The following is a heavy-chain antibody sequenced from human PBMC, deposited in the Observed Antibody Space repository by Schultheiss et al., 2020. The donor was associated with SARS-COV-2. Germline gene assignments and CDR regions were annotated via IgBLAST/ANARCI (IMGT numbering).Heavy chain of an antibody. D-gene: IGHD3-3*01. Sequence: SQTLSLTCTVSGGSISSGDYYWSWIRQPPGKGLEWIGYIYYSGSTHYNPSLKSRVTISVDTSKNQFSLKLSSVTAADTAVYYCARAYVGITIFGVVIRGRFDPWGQGTLVTVSS. V-gene: IGHV4-30-4*01. CDR2: IYYSGST. CDR1: GGSISSGDYY. J-gene: IGHJ5*02. CDR3: ARAYVGITIFGVVIRGRFDP.